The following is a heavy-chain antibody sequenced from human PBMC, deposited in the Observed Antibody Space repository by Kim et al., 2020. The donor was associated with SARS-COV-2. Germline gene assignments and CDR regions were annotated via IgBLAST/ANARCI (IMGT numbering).Heavy chain of an antibody. V-gene: IGHV1-18*01. D-gene: IGHD3-10*01. Sequence: ASVKVSCKASGYTFTSYGISWVRQAPGQGLEWMGWISAYNGNTNYAQKLQGRVTMTTDTSTSTAYMELRSLRSDDTAVYYCARAGITMVRGAGGGTWFDPWGQGTLVTVSS. CDR1: GYTFTSYG. CDR2: ISAYNGNT. J-gene: IGHJ5*02. CDR3: ARAGITMVRGAGGGTWFDP.